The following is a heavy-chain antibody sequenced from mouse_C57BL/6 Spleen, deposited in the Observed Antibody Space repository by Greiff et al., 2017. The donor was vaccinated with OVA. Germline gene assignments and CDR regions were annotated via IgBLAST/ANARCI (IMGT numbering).Heavy chain of an antibody. Sequence: QVQLKQPGAELVRPGSSVKLSCKASGYTFTSYWMHWVKQRPIQGLEWIGNIDPSDSETHYNQKFKDKATLTVDKSSSTAYMQLSSLTSEDSAVYYCARIGAQGFAYWGQGTLVTVSA. V-gene: IGHV1-52*01. CDR1: GYTFTSYW. CDR2: IDPSDSET. J-gene: IGHJ3*01. CDR3: ARIGAQGFAY. D-gene: IGHD3-2*02.